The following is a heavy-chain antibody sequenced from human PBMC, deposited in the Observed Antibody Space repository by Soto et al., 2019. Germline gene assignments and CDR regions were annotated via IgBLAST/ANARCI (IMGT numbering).Heavy chain of an antibody. CDR1: GFTFDHYT. J-gene: IGHJ4*02. D-gene: IGHD2-2*01. V-gene: IGHV3-21*01. CDR2: INVNSTDI. CDR3: ARELGYCSSTSCPYFDY. Sequence: GGSLRLSCSGSGFTFDHYTIHWVRQAPGRVLEFVSAINVNSTDIYYADSVKGRFTISRDNAKNSLYLQMNSLRAEDTAVYYCARELGYCSSTSCPYFDYWGQGTLVTVSS.